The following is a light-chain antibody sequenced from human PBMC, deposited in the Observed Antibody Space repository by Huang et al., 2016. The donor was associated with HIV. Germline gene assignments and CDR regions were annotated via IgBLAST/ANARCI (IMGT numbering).Light chain of an antibody. CDR2: SAS. V-gene: IGKV1-NL1*01. Sequence: DIQMTQSPSSLSASIGDRVTITCRASQGIRNSLAWYQQKPGKAPRLLLFSASTLEGGVPSRFSGSESGTSFTLTISSLQPEDFATYYCQQYYKTPYTFGPGTKLEIK. CDR3: QQYYKTPYT. CDR1: QGIRNS. J-gene: IGKJ2*01.